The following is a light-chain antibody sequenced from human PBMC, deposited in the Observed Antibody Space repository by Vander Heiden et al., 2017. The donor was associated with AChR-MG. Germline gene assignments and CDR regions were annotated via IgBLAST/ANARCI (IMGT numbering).Light chain of an antibody. CDR1: SSTIASNT. Sequence: QSVLTQPPSASGTPGQRVTIPCSGSSSTIASNTVSWYHQLPATAPKLLIYSNNRRPAGVPDRFSGSKSGTSASLAIGVLQSEDEADYYWAAWDDSLVWVFGGGTKLTVL. CDR2: SNN. J-gene: IGLJ3*02. V-gene: IGLV1-44*01. CDR3: AAWDDSLVWV.